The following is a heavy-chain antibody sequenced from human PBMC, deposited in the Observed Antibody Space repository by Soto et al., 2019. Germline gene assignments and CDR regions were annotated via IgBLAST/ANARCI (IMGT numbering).Heavy chain of an antibody. CDR3: ARALSASGAAERDNWFDP. CDR1: GGTFSSYT. V-gene: IGHV1-69*02. Sequence: QVQLVQSGAEVKKPGSSVKVSCKASGGTFSSYTISWVRQAPGQGLEWLGRIIPILGIANYAQKFQGRVTITADKSTSTAYMELSSLRSEDTAVYYCARALSASGAAERDNWFDPWGQGTLVTVSS. CDR2: IIPILGIA. J-gene: IGHJ5*02. D-gene: IGHD6-13*01.